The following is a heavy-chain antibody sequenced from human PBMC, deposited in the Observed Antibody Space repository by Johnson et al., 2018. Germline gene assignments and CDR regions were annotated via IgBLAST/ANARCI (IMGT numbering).Heavy chain of an antibody. Sequence: QLVPSGGGLVPPGGSLKLSCGASGFTFRDSIFYWVRQASWKGLEWVARIRTKTNNYATSYAASVVGSFTISRDDSKNTADLQLNSLKSEYPAVYYCSAVVTGHHYMDVWGKGTTVTVSS. D-gene: IGHD2-21*02. V-gene: IGHV3-73*01. CDR3: SAVVTGHHYMDV. CDR1: GFTFRDSI. J-gene: IGHJ6*03. CDR2: IRTKTNNYAT.